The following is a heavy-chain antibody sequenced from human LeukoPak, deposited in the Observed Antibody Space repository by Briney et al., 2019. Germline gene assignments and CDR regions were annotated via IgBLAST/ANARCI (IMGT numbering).Heavy chain of an antibody. Sequence: NPSETLSLTCTVSGGSISGYFWTWIRQPAGKELEWIGRVYTSGTTYYNPSLESRVTISLDTFNNQFSLRVTSVTAADTAIYYCARGTEKTRISGYYSFDHWGRGLLVTVSS. CDR2: VYTSGTT. J-gene: IGHJ4*02. CDR3: ARGTEKTRISGYYSFDH. D-gene: IGHD5-12*01. CDR1: GGSISGYF. V-gene: IGHV4-4*07.